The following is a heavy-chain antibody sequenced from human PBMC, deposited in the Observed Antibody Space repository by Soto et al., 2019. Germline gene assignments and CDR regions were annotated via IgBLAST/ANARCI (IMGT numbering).Heavy chain of an antibody. CDR2: IYWDGDK. Sequence: QITLKESGPTLVKPTQTLTLTCTFSGFSLSTSRGVVCWVRKPPGTALDWLTFIYWDGDKRYSPSLESRRTITKDMSQKQVVLTMSTIDPVDTSTYYCAHSTQAGLVVGKYFQHWGQGTLVTVSS. CDR3: AHSTQAGLVVGKYFQH. V-gene: IGHV2-5*02. D-gene: IGHD2-2*01. CDR1: GFSLSTSRGV. J-gene: IGHJ1*01.